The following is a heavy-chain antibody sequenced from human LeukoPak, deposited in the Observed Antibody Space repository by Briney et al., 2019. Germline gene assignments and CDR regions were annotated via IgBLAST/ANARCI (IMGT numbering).Heavy chain of an antibody. J-gene: IGHJ4*02. V-gene: IGHV3-11*01. CDR1: GFTFSDYY. Sequence: GGSLRLPCAASGFTFSDYYMSWIRQTPGKGLEWVSYISSSASTTYYADSVKGRFTISRDNAENSLYLQMNSLRAEDTAVYYCARDLRRYCSGGSCGALGYWGQGTLVTVSS. D-gene: IGHD2-15*01. CDR2: ISSSASTT. CDR3: ARDLRRYCSGGSCGALGY.